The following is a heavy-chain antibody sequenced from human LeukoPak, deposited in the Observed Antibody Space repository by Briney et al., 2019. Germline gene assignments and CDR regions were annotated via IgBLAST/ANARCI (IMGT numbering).Heavy chain of an antibody. CDR3: ARVGRYYGSGSYDY. D-gene: IGHD3-10*01. CDR1: GGSFSGYY. J-gene: IGHJ4*02. CDR2: IYYSGST. Sequence: SETLSLTCAVYGGSFSGYYWSWIRQPPGKGLEWIGYIYYSGSTNYNPSLKSRVTISVDTSKNQFSLKLSSVTAADTAVYYCARVGRYYGSGSYDYWGQGTLVTVSS. V-gene: IGHV4-59*01.